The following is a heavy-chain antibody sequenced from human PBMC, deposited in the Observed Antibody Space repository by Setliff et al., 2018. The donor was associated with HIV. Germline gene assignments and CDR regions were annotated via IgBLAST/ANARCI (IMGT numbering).Heavy chain of an antibody. Sequence: RLSCAASGFNFDDYTMHWVRQAPGKGLEWVSLISWDGGSTYYADSVKGRFTISRDNSKNSLYLQMNSLRTEDTAFYYCAKDRQSFDYFDYWGQGTLVTVSS. D-gene: IGHD3-3*01. CDR1: GFNFDDYT. V-gene: IGHV3-43*01. CDR2: ISWDGGST. J-gene: IGHJ4*02. CDR3: AKDRQSFDYFDY.